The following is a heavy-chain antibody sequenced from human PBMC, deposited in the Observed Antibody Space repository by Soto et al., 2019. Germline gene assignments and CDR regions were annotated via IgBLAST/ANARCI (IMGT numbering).Heavy chain of an antibody. V-gene: IGHV3-53*01. CDR1: GFTVSSNY. J-gene: IGHJ4*02. CDR3: ARGRDGYNFLYEPT. CDR2: IYSVGST. D-gene: IGHD5-12*01. Sequence: PGGSLRLSGAPSGFTVSSNYMSWVRQAPGKGLEWVSVIYSVGSTDYADSVKGRLTISRANSKNTLYLQMSSLRAEDTAVYYCARGRDGYNFLYEPTWGQGTLVTVSS.